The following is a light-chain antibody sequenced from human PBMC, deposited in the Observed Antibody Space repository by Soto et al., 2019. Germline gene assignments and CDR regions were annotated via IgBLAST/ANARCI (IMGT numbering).Light chain of an antibody. CDR3: QQYNNWPRT. Sequence: EIVMTQSPATLSVSPGERATLSCRASQSVSSNLAWYQQNPGQAPRLLIYGASTRATGIPARFSGSGSGTEFTLNISSLQSEDFAVYYCQQYNNWPRTFGQGTKVEIK. CDR2: GAS. J-gene: IGKJ1*01. V-gene: IGKV3-15*01. CDR1: QSVSSN.